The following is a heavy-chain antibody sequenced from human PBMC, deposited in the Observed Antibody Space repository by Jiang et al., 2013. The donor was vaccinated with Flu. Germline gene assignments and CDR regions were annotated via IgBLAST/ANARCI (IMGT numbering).Heavy chain of an antibody. Sequence: GKGLEWIGYVYHTGGTYHNPSLKSRVTISVDTSKNQISLKLTSVTAADTAVYFCARAGGSGSYFNPDYWGQGTLVTVSS. CDR3: ARAGGSGSYFNPDY. J-gene: IGHJ4*02. D-gene: IGHD3-10*01. CDR2: VYHTGGT. V-gene: IGHV4-30-2*04.